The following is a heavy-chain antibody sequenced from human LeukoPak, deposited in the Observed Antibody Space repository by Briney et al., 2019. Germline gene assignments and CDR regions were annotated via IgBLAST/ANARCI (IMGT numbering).Heavy chain of an antibody. CDR2: IWYDGSNK. CDR3: AKNSLLRGYPYNWFDP. D-gene: IGHD3-22*01. Sequence: PGRSLRLSCAASGFTFSSYGMHWVRQAPGKGLEWVAVIWYDGSNKYYADSVKGRFTISRDNSENTLYLQMNSLRAEDTAVYYCAKNSLLRGYPYNWFDPWGQGTLVTVSS. J-gene: IGHJ5*02. V-gene: IGHV3-33*06. CDR1: GFTFSSYG.